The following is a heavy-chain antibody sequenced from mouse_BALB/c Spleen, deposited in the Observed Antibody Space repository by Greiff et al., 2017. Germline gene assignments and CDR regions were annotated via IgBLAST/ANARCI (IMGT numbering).Heavy chain of an antibody. CDR2: ISSGSSTI. J-gene: IGHJ4*01. CDR3: ARGRGYYAMDY. CDR1: GFTFSSFG. V-gene: IGHV5-17*02. Sequence: VQLKESGGGLVQPGGSRKLSCAASGFTFSSFGMHWVRQAPEKGLEWVAYISSGSSTIYYADTVKGRFTISRDNPKNTLFLQMTSLRSEDTAMYYCARGRGYYAMDYWGQGTSVTVSS.